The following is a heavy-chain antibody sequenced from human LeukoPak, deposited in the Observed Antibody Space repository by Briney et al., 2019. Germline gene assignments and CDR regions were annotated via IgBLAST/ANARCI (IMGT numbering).Heavy chain of an antibody. V-gene: IGHV1-2*02. CDR3: ARVGHCSGGSCSEFDY. CDR2: INPNSGGT. D-gene: IGHD2-15*01. CDR1: GYTFTGYY. Sequence: ASVKVSCKASGYTFTGYYMHWVRQAPGQGLEWMGWINPNSGGTNYAQKFQGRVTMTRDTSISTAYMELSRLRSDDTAVYYCARVGHCSGGSCSEFDYWGQGTLVTVSS. J-gene: IGHJ4*02.